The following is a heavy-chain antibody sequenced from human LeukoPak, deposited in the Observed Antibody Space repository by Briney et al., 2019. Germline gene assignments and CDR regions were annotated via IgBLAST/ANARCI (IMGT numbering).Heavy chain of an antibody. CDR1: GYIFTTYW. CDR3: ARARKTSGWYGDY. J-gene: IGHJ4*02. D-gene: IGHD6-19*01. V-gene: IGHV5-51*01. Sequence: GESLKISCQCSGYIFTTYWIGWVRQLPGKGLEWMGIIYPGDSDTRYSPSFQGQVTISADKSINTAYLQWISLKASDTAMYYCARARKTSGWYGDYWGQGTLVTVSS. CDR2: IYPGDSDT.